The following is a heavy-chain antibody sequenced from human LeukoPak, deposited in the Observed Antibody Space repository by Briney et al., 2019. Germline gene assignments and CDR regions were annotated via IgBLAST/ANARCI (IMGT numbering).Heavy chain of an antibody. CDR3: ARGGTTVTPGLLWFDP. CDR1: GGSISSYY. D-gene: IGHD4-17*01. CDR2: IYYSGST. Sequence: SETLSLTGTVSGGSISSYYWSWIRQPPGKGLEWIGYIYYSGSTKYNPSLKSRVTISVDTSKNQFSLKLSSVTAADTAVYYCARGGTTVTPGLLWFDPWGQGTLVTVSS. J-gene: IGHJ5*02. V-gene: IGHV4-59*01.